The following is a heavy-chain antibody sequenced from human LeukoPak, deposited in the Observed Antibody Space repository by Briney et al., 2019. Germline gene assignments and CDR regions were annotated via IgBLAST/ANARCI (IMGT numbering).Heavy chain of an antibody. CDR1: GYTFTSYY. V-gene: IGHV1-2*02. D-gene: IGHD5-24*01. J-gene: IGHJ4*02. CDR3: ARDRWLQSQRYFDY. Sequence: ASVKVSCKASGYTFTSYYMHWVRQAPGQGLEWMGWINPNSGGTTYAQNFQGRVTLTRDTSISTAYMELSRLRSDDTAVYYCARDRWLQSQRYFDYWGQGILVTVSS. CDR2: INPNSGGT.